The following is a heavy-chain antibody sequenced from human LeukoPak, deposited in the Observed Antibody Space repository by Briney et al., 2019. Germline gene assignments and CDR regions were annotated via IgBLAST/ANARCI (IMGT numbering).Heavy chain of an antibody. J-gene: IGHJ5*02. D-gene: IGHD3-10*01. Sequence: SETLSLTCAVYGGSFNGYYWNWIRQPAGKGLEWIGRIYTSDSTYYNPSLKSRVTISIDTSKNQFSLKLSSVTAADTAVYYCARESIAAYGSGSYTRFDPWGQGTLVTVSS. CDR3: ARESIAAYGSGSYTRFDP. CDR2: IYTSDST. V-gene: IGHV4-4*07. CDR1: GGSFNGYY.